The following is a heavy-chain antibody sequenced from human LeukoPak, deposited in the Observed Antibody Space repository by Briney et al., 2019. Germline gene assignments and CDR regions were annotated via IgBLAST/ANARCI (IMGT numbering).Heavy chain of an antibody. D-gene: IGHD6-19*01. CDR3: ARDQTRRGWIFDAFDI. CDR1: GGSISSGSYY. J-gene: IGHJ3*02. V-gene: IGHV4-61*02. CDR2: IYTSGST. Sequence: PSETLSLTCTVSGGSISSGSYYWSWIRQPAGKGLEWIGRIYTSGSTNYNPSLKSRVTMSVDTSKNQFSLKLSSVTAADTAVYYCARDQTRRGWIFDAFDIWGQGTMVTVSS.